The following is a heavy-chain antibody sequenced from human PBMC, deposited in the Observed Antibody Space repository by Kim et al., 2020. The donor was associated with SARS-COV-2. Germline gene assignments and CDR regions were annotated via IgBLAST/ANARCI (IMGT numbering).Heavy chain of an antibody. D-gene: IGHD3-22*01. V-gene: IGHV1-2*02. Sequence: QRFQGRVTMTRDTSNSTAYMELSRLRSDDTAVYYCAGDPPDFSGYYGFDYWGQGTLVTVSS. J-gene: IGHJ4*02. CDR3: AGDPPDFSGYYGFDY.